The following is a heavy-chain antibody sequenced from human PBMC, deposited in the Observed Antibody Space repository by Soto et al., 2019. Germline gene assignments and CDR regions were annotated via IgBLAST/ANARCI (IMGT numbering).Heavy chain of an antibody. CDR2: IYHSGST. J-gene: IGHJ4*02. V-gene: IGHV4-30-4*01. CDR1: GGSVSSGDYY. D-gene: IGHD3-16*01. CDR3: SRKSVSAYYLDF. Sequence: QVQLQESGPGLVKPSQTLSLTCAVSGGSVSSGDYYWTWIRQPPGKGLEWIGYIYHSGSTYYNPSLKSRLTISLDTSKNHFSLKLSYVNAADTAVYYCSRKSVSAYYLDFWGQGTLVTVSS.